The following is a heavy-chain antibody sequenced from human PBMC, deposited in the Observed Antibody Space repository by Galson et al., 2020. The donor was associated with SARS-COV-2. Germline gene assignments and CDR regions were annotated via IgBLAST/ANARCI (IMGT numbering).Heavy chain of an antibody. CDR3: ARESYDSSGYYLAYLDY. CDR1: GVSISSYY. D-gene: IGHD3-22*01. J-gene: IGHJ4*02. Sequence: SESLSLTCTVSGVSISSYYWSWIRQPPGKGLEWIGYIYYSGSTNYNPSLKSRVTISVDTYKNQFSLKLMSVTAADTAVYYCARESYDSSGYYLAYLDYWSQGTLVTGSS. CDR2: IYYSGST. V-gene: IGHV4-59*01.